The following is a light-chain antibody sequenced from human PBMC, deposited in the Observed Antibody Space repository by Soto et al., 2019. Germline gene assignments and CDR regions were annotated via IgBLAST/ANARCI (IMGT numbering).Light chain of an antibody. CDR3: SLYTSSSVV. J-gene: IGLJ2*01. CDR2: DVS. CDR1: SSDVGGYNY. V-gene: IGLV2-14*01. Sequence: QSALTQPASVSGSPGQSITISCTGTSSDVGGYNYVSWYQQHPGKAPKLIIYDVSNRPSGVSNRFSGSKSGNTASLTISGLQAEDEADYYCSLYTSSSVVFGGGTKVTVL.